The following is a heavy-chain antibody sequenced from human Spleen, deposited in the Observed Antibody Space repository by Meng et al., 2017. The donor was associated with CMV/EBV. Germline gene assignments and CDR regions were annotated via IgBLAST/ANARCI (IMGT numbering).Heavy chain of an antibody. V-gene: IGHV4-61*01. D-gene: IGHD4/OR15-4a*01. J-gene: IGHJ5*02. Sequence: SETLSLTCTVSGDSVSNGSYYWSWIRQPPGKGLEYIGYFYYIGNTNNNPSLKSRVTTSVDTSKNQFSLKLSSVTAADTAVYYCARRLSLTYNWFDPWGQGTLVTVSS. CDR1: GDSVSNGSYY. CDR2: FYYIGNT. CDR3: ARRLSLTYNWFDP.